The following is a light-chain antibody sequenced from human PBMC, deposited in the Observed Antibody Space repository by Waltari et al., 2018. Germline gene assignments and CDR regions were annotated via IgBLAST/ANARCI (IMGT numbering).Light chain of an antibody. V-gene: IGKV3-11*01. CDR2: DTS. CDR3: QHRSGWPPWT. Sequence: EIVLTQSPATLSLSPGERATLSCRASQSVSRFLAWYQQKPGQAPRLIIYDTSNRATGIPARFSGSGSGTDFTLTISSLEPEDFAVYYCQHRSGWPPWTFGQGTKVEVK. J-gene: IGKJ1*01. CDR1: QSVSRF.